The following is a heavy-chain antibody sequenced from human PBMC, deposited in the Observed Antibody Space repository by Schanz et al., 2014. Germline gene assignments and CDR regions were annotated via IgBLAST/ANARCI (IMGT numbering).Heavy chain of an antibody. V-gene: IGHV3-30*04. J-gene: IGHJ5*02. Sequence: VQLVESGGGVVQPGRSLRLSCAASGFIFSDYAIHWVRQAPGKGLEWVAVISYDGGNKYYADSVKGRFTISRDNSRNTLNLQMNSLRAEDTAVYYCARSECDSGGYSYRVCSWFDPWGQGTLVTVSS. CDR2: ISYDGGNK. CDR1: GFIFSDYA. CDR3: ARSECDSGGYSYRVCSWFDP. D-gene: IGHD3-22*01.